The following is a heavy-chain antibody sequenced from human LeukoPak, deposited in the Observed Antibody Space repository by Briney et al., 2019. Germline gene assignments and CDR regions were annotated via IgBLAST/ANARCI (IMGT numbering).Heavy chain of an antibody. CDR1: GYTFTSYD. CDR2: MNPNSGNT. V-gene: IGHV1-8*01. D-gene: IGHD3-10*01. Sequence: ASVKVSCKASGYTFTSYDINWVRQATGQGLEWMGRMNPNSGNTGYAQKFQGRVTMTRNTSISTAYMELSSLRSEDTAVYYCAADWNYGSGSRPHDAFDIWGQGTMVTVSS. CDR3: AADWNYGSGSRPHDAFDI. J-gene: IGHJ3*02.